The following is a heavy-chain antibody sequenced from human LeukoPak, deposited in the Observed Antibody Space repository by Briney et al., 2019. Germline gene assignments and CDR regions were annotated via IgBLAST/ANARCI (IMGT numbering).Heavy chain of an antibody. Sequence: ASVKVSCKASGYTSTSYDINWVRQAPRKGLEWMGGFDPEDGETIYAQKFQGRVTMTEDTSTDTAYMELSSLRSEDTAVYYCATAQQLVPYYFDYWGQGTLVTVSS. CDR2: FDPEDGET. V-gene: IGHV1-24*01. CDR1: GYTSTSYD. D-gene: IGHD1-1*01. CDR3: ATAQQLVPYYFDY. J-gene: IGHJ4*02.